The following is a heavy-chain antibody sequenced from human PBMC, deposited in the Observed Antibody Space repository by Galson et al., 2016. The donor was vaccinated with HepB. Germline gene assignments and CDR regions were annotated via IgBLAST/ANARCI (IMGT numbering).Heavy chain of an antibody. V-gene: IGHV3-23*01. CDR3: AKGSYYCSRTYCYDLGFDI. D-gene: IGHD2-2*01. J-gene: IGHJ3*02. Sequence: SLRLSCAASGFSFNSYAMSWVRQAPGKGLEWVSVINYNGVSRYSVDSVRGRFTLSRDNSKDTLYLQMDSPRVEDTAVYFCAKGSYYCSRTYCYDLGFDIWGHGTMVTVSS. CDR2: INYNGVSR. CDR1: GFSFNSYA.